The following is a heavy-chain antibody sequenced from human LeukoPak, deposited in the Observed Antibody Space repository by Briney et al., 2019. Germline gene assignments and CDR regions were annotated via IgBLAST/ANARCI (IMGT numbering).Heavy chain of an antibody. CDR1: GGSISSGSYY. Sequence: SETLSLTRTVSGGSISSGSYYWSWIRQPAGKGLEWIGRFYTSGSTNYNPSLKSRVTISLDTSKNQFSLKLSSVTAADTAVYYCARVICSGGSCRFDYWGQGTLVTVSS. CDR2: FYTSGST. J-gene: IGHJ4*02. V-gene: IGHV4-61*02. CDR3: ARVICSGGSCRFDY. D-gene: IGHD2-15*01.